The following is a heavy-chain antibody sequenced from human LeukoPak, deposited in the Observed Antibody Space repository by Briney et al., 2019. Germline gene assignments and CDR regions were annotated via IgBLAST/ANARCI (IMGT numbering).Heavy chain of an antibody. J-gene: IGHJ4*02. CDR1: GFTVSSNY. D-gene: IGHD6-13*01. V-gene: IGHV3-53*01. Sequence: GGSLRLSCAASGFTVSSNYMSWVRQAPGKGLEWVSVIYSGGSTYYADSVKGRFTISRDNSKNTLYLQMNSLRAEDTAVYYCARASRSSSHDYWGQGTLVTVSS. CDR2: IYSGGST. CDR3: ARASRSSSHDY.